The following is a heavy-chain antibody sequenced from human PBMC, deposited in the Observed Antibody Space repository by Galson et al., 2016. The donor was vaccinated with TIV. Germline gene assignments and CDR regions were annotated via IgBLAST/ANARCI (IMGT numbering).Heavy chain of an antibody. CDR3: LRGFVGKTAALDY. CDR2: IETYGSST. J-gene: IGHJ4*02. D-gene: IGHD2-21*01. V-gene: IGHV3-74*01. Sequence: SLRLSCAASGFTFSNHWMHWVRQAPGKGLVWVSRIETYGSSTNYADSVRGRFTISRDNAKDTLYLQMNGLRAEDTGLCFCLRGFVGKTAALDYWGQGTLVTVSS. CDR1: GFTFSNHW.